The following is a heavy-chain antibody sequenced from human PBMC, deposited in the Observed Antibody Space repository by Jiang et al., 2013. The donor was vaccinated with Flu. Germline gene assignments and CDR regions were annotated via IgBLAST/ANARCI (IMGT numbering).Heavy chain of an antibody. V-gene: IGHV7-4-1*02. CDR1: GYIFNIYA. CDR3: ARDFAAGGVIRFDV. Sequence: QSGSELQKPGASVKLSCKASGYIFNIYAIDWVRQAPGQGLEWMGWINTNTGNPTYAHDFTGRFVFSLDTSVTTAYLEISSLKAEDTAIYCCARDFAAGGVIRFDVWGQGTTVTVS. J-gene: IGHJ6*02. D-gene: IGHD3-10*01. CDR2: INTNTGNP.